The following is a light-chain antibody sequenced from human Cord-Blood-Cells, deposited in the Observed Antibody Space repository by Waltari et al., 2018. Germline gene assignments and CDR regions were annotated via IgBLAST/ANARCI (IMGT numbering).Light chain of an antibody. Sequence: EIVMTQSPATLSVSPGERATLSCRASQSVSSNLAWYQQKPGQAPRLLIYGAYTRATGIPARFRGSGSGTEFTLTISSLQSEDFAGYYCQQYNNWPPWTFGQGTKVEIK. CDR2: GAY. CDR3: QQYNNWPPWT. CDR1: QSVSSN. J-gene: IGKJ1*01. V-gene: IGKV3-15*01.